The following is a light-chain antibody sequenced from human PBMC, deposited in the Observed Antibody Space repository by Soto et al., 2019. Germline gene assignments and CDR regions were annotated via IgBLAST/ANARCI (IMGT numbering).Light chain of an antibody. CDR2: GAS. CDR3: QQYGSSGT. J-gene: IGKJ1*01. V-gene: IGKV3-20*01. Sequence: EIVMTQSPATLSVSPGERATLSCRASQSVGSSYLAWYQQKPGQAPRLLIYGASNRATGIPDGFSGSGSGTDFTLTISRLEPEDFAVYYCQQYGSSGTFGQGTKVDIK. CDR1: QSVGSSY.